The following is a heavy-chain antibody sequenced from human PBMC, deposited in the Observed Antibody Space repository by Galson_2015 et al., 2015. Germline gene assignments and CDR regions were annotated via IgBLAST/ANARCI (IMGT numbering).Heavy chain of an antibody. V-gene: IGHV3-53*01. J-gene: IGHJ2*01. CDR2: IYDGDTT. D-gene: IGHD2-15*01. CDR3: ARYSGSWYFDP. Sequence: SLRLSCAASGFTVNSYYMSWVRQAPGEGLEFVSVIYDGDTTYYADSAKARFTISRVNSKNTLYLQMNSLRAEDTAVYYCARYSGSWYFDPWGRGTLVTVSS. CDR1: GFTVNSYY.